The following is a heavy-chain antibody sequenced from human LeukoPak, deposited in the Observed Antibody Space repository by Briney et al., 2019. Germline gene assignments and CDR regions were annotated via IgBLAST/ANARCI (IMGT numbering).Heavy chain of an antibody. CDR1: GFTFGRYW. V-gene: IGHV3-7*01. J-gene: IGHJ4*02. CDR3: ARDGATRGSGSFGD. Sequence: GGSLRLSCKASGFTFGRYWMSWVRQAPGKGLEWVANINQDGSEKHYVDSVKGRFTISRDNVRNSLFLQVNSLRVEDTAFYYCARDGATRGSGSFGDWGQGTLLTVSS. CDR2: INQDGSEK. D-gene: IGHD3-10*01.